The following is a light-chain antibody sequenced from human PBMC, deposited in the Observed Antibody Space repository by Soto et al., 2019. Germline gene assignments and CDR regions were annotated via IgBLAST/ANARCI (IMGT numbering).Light chain of an antibody. CDR1: SSNIGAGHD. CDR2: SNI. Sequence: QAVVTQPPSVSGAPGQRVTISCTGSSSNIGAGHDVQWYQQLPGTAPKLLIYSNIIRPSGVPDRFSGSNSGTSASLAITGLQAEDEADYYCQSFDSSLHVVFGGGTKVAVL. V-gene: IGLV1-40*01. J-gene: IGLJ2*01. CDR3: QSFDSSLHVV.